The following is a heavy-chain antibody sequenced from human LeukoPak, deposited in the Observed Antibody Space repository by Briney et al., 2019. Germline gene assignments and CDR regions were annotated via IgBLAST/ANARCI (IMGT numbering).Heavy chain of an antibody. Sequence: GGSLRLSCAASGFTVSSSYMSWVRQAPGKGLEWVSVIYIGGNTYYAESVKGRFTISRDNAKNSLYLQMNSLRAEDTAVYYCARDRNSGYDSSFDYWGQGTLVTVSS. CDR1: GFTVSSSY. D-gene: IGHD5-12*01. CDR2: IYIGGNT. CDR3: ARDRNSGYDSSFDY. V-gene: IGHV3-53*01. J-gene: IGHJ4*02.